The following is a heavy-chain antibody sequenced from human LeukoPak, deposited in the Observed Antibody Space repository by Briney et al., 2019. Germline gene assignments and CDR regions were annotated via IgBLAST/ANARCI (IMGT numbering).Heavy chain of an antibody. J-gene: IGHJ4*02. D-gene: IGHD3-22*01. CDR1: GYSFTSYW. CDR2: IYPGDSDT. Sequence: GESLKISCKGSGYSFTSYWIDWVRQMPGKGLEWMGIIYPGDSDTRYSPSFQGQVTISADKSISTAYLQWSSLKASDTAMYYCASGPGDYDSSGYYYYFDYWGQGTLVTVSS. V-gene: IGHV5-51*01. CDR3: ASGPGDYDSSGYYYYFDY.